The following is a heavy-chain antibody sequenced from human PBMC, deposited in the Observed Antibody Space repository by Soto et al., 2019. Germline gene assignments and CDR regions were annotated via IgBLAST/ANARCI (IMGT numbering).Heavy chain of an antibody. V-gene: IGHV1-18*01. D-gene: IGHD1-26*01. J-gene: IGHJ4*02. CDR2: ISTYNDYT. CDR3: ARDKRSYQGNFDY. Sequence: QVQLVQSGAEVKKSGASVKVSCKASGYIFTSYDVSWVRQAPGQGLEWMGWISTYNDYTEYAQRLQGRVTLTTATSTSTAYMELFGFRSVDTAIYYCARDKRSYQGNFDYWGQGTLGTVSS. CDR1: GYIFTSYD.